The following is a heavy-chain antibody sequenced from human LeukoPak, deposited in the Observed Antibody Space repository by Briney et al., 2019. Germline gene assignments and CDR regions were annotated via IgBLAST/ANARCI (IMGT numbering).Heavy chain of an antibody. V-gene: IGHV3-74*01. D-gene: IGHD1-26*01. CDR3: ARALGSPLDY. CDR2: INDDGIIT. Sequence: GGSLRLSCAASGFTFSNYWMHWVRHAPGKGLVWVSRINDDGIITNDADSVKGRFTISRDNAKNTLYLQMNSLRAEDTVVYYCARALGSPLDYWGQGTLVTVSS. CDR1: GFTFSNYW. J-gene: IGHJ4*02.